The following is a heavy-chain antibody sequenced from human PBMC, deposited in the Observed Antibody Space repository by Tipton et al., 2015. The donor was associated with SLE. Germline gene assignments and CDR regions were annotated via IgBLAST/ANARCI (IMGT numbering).Heavy chain of an antibody. V-gene: IGHV3-30-3*01. D-gene: IGHD6-13*01. CDR3: ARGKSIAATGTKDF. CDR1: GFTVSSNY. Sequence: SLRLSCAASGFTVSSNYMSWVRQPPGKGLEWVAVISYDGSNKYYADSVKGRFTISRDNSKNTLYLQMNSLRAEDTAVYYCARGKSIAATGTKDFWGQGTLVTVSS. J-gene: IGHJ4*02. CDR2: ISYDGSNK.